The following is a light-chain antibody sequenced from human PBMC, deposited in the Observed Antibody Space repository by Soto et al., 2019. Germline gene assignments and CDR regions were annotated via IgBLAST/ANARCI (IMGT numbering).Light chain of an antibody. CDR1: SSDVGAYNY. V-gene: IGLV2-14*01. CDR3: SSYTGSSMGV. Sequence: QSALTQPASVSGSPGQSITISCSGTSSDVGAYNYVSWYQRHPGKAPKLMIYEVSNRPSGVSNRFSGSKSGNTASLTISGLQAEDEADYYCSSYTGSSMGVFGGGTKLTVL. CDR2: EVS. J-gene: IGLJ3*02.